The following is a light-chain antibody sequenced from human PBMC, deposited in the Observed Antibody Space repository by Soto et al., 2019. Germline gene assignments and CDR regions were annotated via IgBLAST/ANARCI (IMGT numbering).Light chain of an antibody. V-gene: IGLV2-14*01. CDR3: SSYTSSSTGV. CDR1: SSDVGNYNY. Sequence: QSALTQPASVSGSPGQSITISCTGSSSDVGNYNYVSWYQQHPGTAPKLMIYEVTNRPSGVSNRFSGSKSGNTASLTISGVQAEDEADYYCSSYTSSSTGVFGGGTKVTVL. J-gene: IGLJ2*01. CDR2: EVT.